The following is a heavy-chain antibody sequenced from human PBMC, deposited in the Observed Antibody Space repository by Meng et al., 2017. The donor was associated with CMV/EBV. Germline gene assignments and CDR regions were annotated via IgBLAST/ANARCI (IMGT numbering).Heavy chain of an antibody. V-gene: IGHV5-51*01. J-gene: IGHJ4*02. CDR1: GYSFTSYW. CDR3: ARHFSSTSCSDY. Sequence: KVSCKGSGYSFTSYWIGWVRQLPGKGLEWMGIIYPGDSDTRYSPSFQGQVTISADKSISTAYLQWSSLKASDTAMYYCARHFSSTSCSDYWGQGTLVTVSS. D-gene: IGHD2-2*01. CDR2: IYPGDSDT.